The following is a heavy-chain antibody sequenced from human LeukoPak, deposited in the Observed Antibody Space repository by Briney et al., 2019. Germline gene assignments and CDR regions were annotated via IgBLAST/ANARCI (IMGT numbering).Heavy chain of an antibody. V-gene: IGHV3-30*03. CDR1: GFTFSSYG. Sequence: GGSLRLSCAASGFTFSSYGMHWVRQAPGKGLEWVAVISYDGSNKYYADSVKGRFTISRDNSKNTLYLQMNSLRPEDTAVYYCATATIFGVVIYYWGQGTLVTVSS. CDR3: ATATIFGVVIYY. D-gene: IGHD3-3*01. CDR2: ISYDGSNK. J-gene: IGHJ4*02.